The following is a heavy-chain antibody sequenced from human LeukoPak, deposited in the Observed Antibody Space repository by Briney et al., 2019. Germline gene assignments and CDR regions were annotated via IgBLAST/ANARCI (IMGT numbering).Heavy chain of an antibody. CDR2: IGGDGAT. CDR1: GFPFSTYT. CDR3: AKDSRSYNGVYDPFGI. Sequence: PGGSLRLSCAASGFPFSTYTMSWVRQTPGKGLEWVSVIGGDGATYYTESVKGRFTVSRDNSKNTLSLQMNSLRPEDTAIYYCAKDSRSYNGVYDPFGIWGQGTMVTVSS. D-gene: IGHD2-8*01. J-gene: IGHJ3*02. V-gene: IGHV3-23*01.